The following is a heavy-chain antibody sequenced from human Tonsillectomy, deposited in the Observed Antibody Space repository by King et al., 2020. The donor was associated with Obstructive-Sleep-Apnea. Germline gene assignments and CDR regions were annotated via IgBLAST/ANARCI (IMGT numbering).Heavy chain of an antibody. J-gene: IGHJ4*02. CDR2: IKKDGSED. CDR1: GFTFSKYW. D-gene: IGHD3-16*02. Sequence: VQLVESGGGLVQPGGSLSLSCAASGFTFSKYWMTWVRQAPGKGLEWVANIKKDGSEDYYVDSVKDRFTISRDKAENFLFLQMNSLRAEDTAVYYCARVQRLGDSSFYRPFDFWGQGILVTVSS. CDR3: ARVQRLGDSSFYRPFDF. V-gene: IGHV3-7*03.